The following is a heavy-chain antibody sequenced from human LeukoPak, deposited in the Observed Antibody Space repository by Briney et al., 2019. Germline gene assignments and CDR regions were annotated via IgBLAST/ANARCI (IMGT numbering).Heavy chain of an antibody. V-gene: IGHV3-23*01. J-gene: IGHJ4*02. CDR2: ISGSGDNS. CDR1: GFIFSSYT. D-gene: IGHD4-17*01. CDR3: AKDSPSAPVTSV. Sequence: GGSLRLSCTASGFIFSSYTMSRVRQSPGRGLEWVSTISGSGDNSYYADSVKGRFTISRDNSKNTLYLQMNSLRVEDTAVFYCAKDSPSAPVTSVWGQGTLVTVSS.